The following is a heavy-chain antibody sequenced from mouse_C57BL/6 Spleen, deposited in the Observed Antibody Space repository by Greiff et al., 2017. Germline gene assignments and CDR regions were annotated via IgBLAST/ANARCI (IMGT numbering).Heavy chain of an antibody. V-gene: IGHV5-17*01. CDR2: ISSGSSTI. J-gene: IGHJ2*01. CDR3: ARGGIYGYPFDY. CDR1: GFTFSDYG. Sequence: EVKLVESGGGLVKPGGSLKLSCAASGFTFSDYGMHWVRQAPEKGLEWVAYISSGSSTIYYADTVKGRFTISRDNAKNTLFLQMTSLRSEDTAMYYCARGGIYGYPFDYWGQGTTLTVSS. D-gene: IGHD2-2*01.